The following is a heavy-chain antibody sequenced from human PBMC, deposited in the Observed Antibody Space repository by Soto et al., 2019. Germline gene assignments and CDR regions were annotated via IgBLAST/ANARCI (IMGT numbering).Heavy chain of an antibody. CDR1: GFTFSSCA. V-gene: IGHV3-23*01. Sequence: TGGSLRLSCAASGFTFSSCAMSWVRQAPGKGLEWVSAISGSGGSTYYADSVKGRFTISRDNSKNTLYLQMNSLRAEDTAVYYCAKQSIAVAGTFYSDYWGQGTLVTVSS. CDR3: AKQSIAVAGTFYSDY. CDR2: ISGSGGST. J-gene: IGHJ4*02. D-gene: IGHD6-19*01.